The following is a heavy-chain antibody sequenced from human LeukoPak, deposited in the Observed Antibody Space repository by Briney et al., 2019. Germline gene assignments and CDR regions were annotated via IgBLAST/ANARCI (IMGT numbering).Heavy chain of an antibody. CDR1: GFTFSSYA. CDR2: ISGSGGST. D-gene: IGHD3-16*01. V-gene: IGHV3-23*01. J-gene: IGHJ4*02. Sequence: QPGGSLRLSCAASGFTFSSYAMSWVRQAPGKGLEWVSAISGSGGSTYYADSVKGRFTISRDNAKKTLYLQMNSLRAEDTAVYYCARGGYLGRVIDYWGQGTLVTVSS. CDR3: ARGGYLGRVIDY.